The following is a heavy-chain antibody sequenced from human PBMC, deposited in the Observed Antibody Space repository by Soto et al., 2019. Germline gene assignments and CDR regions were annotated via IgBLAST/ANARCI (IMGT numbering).Heavy chain of an antibody. CDR3: ARDEIGYCSGGSCFTLDY. Sequence: QVQLVESGGGVVQPGRSLRLSCAASGFTFSSYGMHWVRQAPGKGLEWVAVIWYDGSNKYYADSVKGRFTISRDNSKNTLYLQMNSLRAEDTALYYCARDEIGYCSGGSCFTLDYWGQGTLVTVSS. V-gene: IGHV3-33*01. CDR1: GFTFSSYG. CDR2: IWYDGSNK. J-gene: IGHJ4*02. D-gene: IGHD2-15*01.